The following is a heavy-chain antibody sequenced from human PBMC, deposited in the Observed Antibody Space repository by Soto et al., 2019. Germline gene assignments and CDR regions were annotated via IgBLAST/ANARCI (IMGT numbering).Heavy chain of an antibody. CDR1: GFTFSSYA. D-gene: IGHD3-22*01. CDR3: AKDRVVVVITGSLFDY. Sequence: LRLSCAASGFTFSSYAMSWVRQAPGKGLEWVSAISGSGGSTYYADSVKGRFTISRDNSKNTLYLQMNSLRAEDTAVYYCAKDRVVVVITGSLFDYWGQGTLVTVSS. J-gene: IGHJ4*02. CDR2: ISGSGGST. V-gene: IGHV3-23*01.